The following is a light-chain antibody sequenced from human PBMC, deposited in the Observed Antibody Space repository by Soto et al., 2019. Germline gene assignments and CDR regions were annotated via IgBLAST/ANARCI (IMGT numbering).Light chain of an antibody. CDR1: QSISNR. Sequence: DIQMTQSPSTLSASLGDRVTITCRASQSISNRLAWYQQRPGKAPKLLIYAASTLQTGVPSRFSGSGSGTEFTLTISSLQPEDFATYHCQQLTSYPRSTFGQGTRLEI. J-gene: IGKJ5*01. CDR2: AAS. V-gene: IGKV1-5*01. CDR3: QQLTSYPRST.